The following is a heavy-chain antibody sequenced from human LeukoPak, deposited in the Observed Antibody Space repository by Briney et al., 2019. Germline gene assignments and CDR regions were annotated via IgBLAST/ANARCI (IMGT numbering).Heavy chain of an antibody. D-gene: IGHD3-22*01. CDR1: GGSISSGDYY. J-gene: IGHJ4*02. CDR3: ARERRNYYDSSGYVDY. V-gene: IGHV4-61*08. CDR2: IYYSGST. Sequence: PSETLSLTCTVSGGSISSGDYYWSWIRQPPGKGLEWIGYIYYSGSTNYNPSLKSRVTISVDTSKNQFSLKLSSVTAADTAVYYCARERRNYYDSSGYVDYWGQGTLVTVSS.